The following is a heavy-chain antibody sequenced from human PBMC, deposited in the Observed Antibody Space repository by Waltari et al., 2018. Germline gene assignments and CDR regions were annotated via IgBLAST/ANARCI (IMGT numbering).Heavy chain of an antibody. Sequence: EVQLVQSGGDLVQPGGSLRLSCEASGFSFYTYAMTWVRQAPGKGLEWVATMKPNGGSTYYADSVRGRFTISRDNSKNTLFLQMSSLRAEDTATYYCAKADNKCELLWFDSWGQGTLVIVSA. CDR2: MKPNGGST. J-gene: IGHJ5*02. CDR1: GFSFYTYA. CDR3: AKADNKCELLWFDS. V-gene: IGHV3-23*04. D-gene: IGHD3-10*01.